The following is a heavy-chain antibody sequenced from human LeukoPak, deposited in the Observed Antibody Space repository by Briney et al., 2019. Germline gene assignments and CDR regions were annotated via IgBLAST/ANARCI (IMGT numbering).Heavy chain of an antibody. V-gene: IGHV6-1*01. CDR2: TYYRSKWYN. J-gene: IGHJ4*02. D-gene: IGHD6-13*01. CDR1: GDSVSSNSAA. CDR3: ARARRGTYSSSWLNFDY. Sequence: SQTLSLTCAISGDSVSSNSAAWNWIRPSPSRGLEWLGRTYYRSKWYNDYAVSVKSRITINPDTSKNQFSLQLNSVTPEDTAVYYCARARRGTYSSSWLNFDYWGQGTLVTVSS.